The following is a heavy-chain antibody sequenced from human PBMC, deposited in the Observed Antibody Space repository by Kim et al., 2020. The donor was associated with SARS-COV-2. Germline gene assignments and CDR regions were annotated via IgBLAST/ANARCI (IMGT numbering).Heavy chain of an antibody. CDR1: GGSFSGYY. Sequence: SETLSLTCAVYGGSFSGYYWSWIRQPPGKGLEWIGEINHSGSTNYNPSLKSRVTISVDTSKNQFSLKLSSVTAADTAVYYCARLPGIAAAGTGYPQNYYYYGMDVWGQGTTVTVSS. J-gene: IGHJ6*02. CDR3: ARLPGIAAAGTGYPQNYYYYGMDV. D-gene: IGHD6-13*01. V-gene: IGHV4-34*01. CDR2: INHSGST.